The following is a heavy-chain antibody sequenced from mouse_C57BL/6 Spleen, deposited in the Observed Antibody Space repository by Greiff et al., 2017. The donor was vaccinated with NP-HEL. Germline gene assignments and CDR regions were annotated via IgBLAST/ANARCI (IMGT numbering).Heavy chain of an antibody. Sequence: EVKLVESGGDLVKPGGSLKLSCAASGFTFSSYGMSWVRQTPDKRLEWVATLSSGGSYTYYPDSVKGRFTISRDNAKNTLYLQMSSLKSEDTAMYYCARHDYGSSYFFDYWGQGTTLTVSS. CDR3: ARHDYGSSYFFDY. V-gene: IGHV5-6*01. CDR1: GFTFSSYG. D-gene: IGHD1-1*01. CDR2: LSSGGSYT. J-gene: IGHJ2*01.